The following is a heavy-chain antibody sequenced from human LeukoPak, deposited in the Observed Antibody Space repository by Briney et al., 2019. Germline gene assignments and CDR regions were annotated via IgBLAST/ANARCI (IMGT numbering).Heavy chain of an antibody. J-gene: IGHJ4*02. CDR2: IKQDGSEK. CDR1: GFTFSTYW. D-gene: IGHD6-13*01. V-gene: IGHV3-7*01. Sequence: GGSLRLSCAASGFTFSTYWMSWVRQAPGKGLEWVANIKQDGSEKYYVDSVKSRFTISRDNAKNSLYLQMNSLRAEDTAMYYCARDSAGNDYWGQGTLVTVSS. CDR3: ARDSAGNDY.